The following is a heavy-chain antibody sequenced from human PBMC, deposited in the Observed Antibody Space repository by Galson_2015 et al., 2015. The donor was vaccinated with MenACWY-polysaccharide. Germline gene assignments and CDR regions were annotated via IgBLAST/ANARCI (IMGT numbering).Heavy chain of an antibody. J-gene: IGHJ4*02. CDR2: ISPHSGAT. Sequence: VSCKASGYTFTGYYIHWVRQAPGQGLEWMGRISPHSGATNCAQNFQGRVTMTRDTSISTAYMELSRLSSDDTAVYYCARERGAGGTYFNYWGQGTLVAVSS. CDR1: GYTFTGYY. CDR3: ARERGAGGTYFNY. V-gene: IGHV1-2*06.